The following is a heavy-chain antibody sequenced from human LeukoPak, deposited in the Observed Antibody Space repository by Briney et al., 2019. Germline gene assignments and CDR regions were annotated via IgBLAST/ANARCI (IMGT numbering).Heavy chain of an antibody. D-gene: IGHD5-18*01. Sequence: GGSLRLSCAASGFTFDDHGMNWVRQAPGKGLEWVSGINWNGGSTFYADSVKGRFTISRDNAKNALYLQMNSLTVEDTALYHCARDRSYGSFDFWGQGTLVTVSS. CDR3: ARDRSYGSFDF. V-gene: IGHV3-20*01. J-gene: IGHJ4*02. CDR2: INWNGGST. CDR1: GFTFDDHG.